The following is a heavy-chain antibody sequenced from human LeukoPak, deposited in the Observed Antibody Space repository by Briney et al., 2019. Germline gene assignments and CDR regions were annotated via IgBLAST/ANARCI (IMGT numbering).Heavy chain of an antibody. D-gene: IGHD6-6*01. Sequence: EASVEVSCKASGGTFSSYAISLVRQAPGQGLEWVGGIIPIFGTANYAQKFQGRVTITTDESTSTAYIELSSLRSEDTAVYYCASGYSSSLGATFDPWGQGTLVTVSS. J-gene: IGHJ5*02. CDR1: GGTFSSYA. V-gene: IGHV1-69*05. CDR3: ASGYSSSLGATFDP. CDR2: IIPIFGTA.